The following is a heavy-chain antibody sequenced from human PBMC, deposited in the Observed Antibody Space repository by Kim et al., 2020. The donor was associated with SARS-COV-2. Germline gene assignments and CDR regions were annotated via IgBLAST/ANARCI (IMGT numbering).Heavy chain of an antibody. J-gene: IGHJ6*03. CDR1: GGSISSSSYY. CDR2: IYYSGST. V-gene: IGHV4-39*01. D-gene: IGHD3-10*01. CDR3: ARRGLTMVRGVMAGYYYYYMDV. Sequence: SETLSLTCTVSGGSISSSSYYWGWIRQPPGKGLEWIGSIYYSGSTYYNPSLKSRVTISVDTSKNQFSLKLSSVTAADTAAYYCARRGLTMVRGVMAGYYYYYMDVWGKGTTVTVSS.